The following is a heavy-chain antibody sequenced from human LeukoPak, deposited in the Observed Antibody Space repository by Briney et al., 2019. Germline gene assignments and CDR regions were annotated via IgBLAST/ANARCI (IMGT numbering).Heavy chain of an antibody. CDR2: IIGSGGST. D-gene: IGHD3-22*01. CDR1: GFTFSSYA. J-gene: IGHJ4*02. Sequence: GGSLRLSCAASGFTFSSYAMSWVRPPPGKGLEWVSAIIGSGGSTYYADSVKGRFTISRDNSKNTLYLQMNSLRAEDTAVYYCAKDRGYDDRPRDYWGEGTLVTVST. CDR3: AKDRGYDDRPRDY. V-gene: IGHV3-23*01.